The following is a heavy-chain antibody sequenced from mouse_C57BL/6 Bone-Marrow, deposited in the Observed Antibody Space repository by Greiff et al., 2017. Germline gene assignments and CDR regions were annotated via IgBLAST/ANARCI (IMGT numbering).Heavy chain of an antibody. J-gene: IGHJ4*01. CDR3: ARGVCYAMDY. Sequence: EVKLVESGGGLVKPGGSLKLSCAASGFTFSDYGMTWVRQAPEKGLEWVAYISSGSSTIYYAETVKGRFTISRDNAKNTLFLQMTSLRSEDTAMYYCARGVCYAMDYWGQGTSVTVSS. CDR2: ISSGSSTI. V-gene: IGHV5-17*01. CDR1: GFTFSDYG.